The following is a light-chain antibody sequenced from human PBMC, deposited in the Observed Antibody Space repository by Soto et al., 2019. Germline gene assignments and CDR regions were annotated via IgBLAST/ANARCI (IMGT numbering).Light chain of an antibody. V-gene: IGLV2-14*01. Sequence: QSVLTQPASVSGSPGQSITISCTGTSSDVGGYHYVSWYQQHPGKAPKLMIYEVSNRPSGVSNRFSGSKSGNTASLTISGLQAEDEADYYCSSYTSNTPWVFGGGTKLTVL. CDR1: SSDVGGYHY. J-gene: IGLJ3*02. CDR2: EVS. CDR3: SSYTSNTPWV.